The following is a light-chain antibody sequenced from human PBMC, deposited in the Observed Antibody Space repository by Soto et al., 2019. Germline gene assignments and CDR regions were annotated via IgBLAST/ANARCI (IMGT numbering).Light chain of an antibody. CDR3: QQYTSYPWT. CDR1: QFISSW. Sequence: DIQMTQSPSTLSASVGDRVTITCRASQFISSWLAWYQQKPGKVPKLLIFHASNLESGVPSRFSGSGSGTEFTLTISSLQPDDFATYYCQQYTSYPWTFGQGTKVEI. CDR2: HAS. J-gene: IGKJ1*01. V-gene: IGKV1-5*01.